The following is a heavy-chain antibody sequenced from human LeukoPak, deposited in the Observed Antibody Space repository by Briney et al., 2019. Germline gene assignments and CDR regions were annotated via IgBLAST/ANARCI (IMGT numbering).Heavy chain of an antibody. D-gene: IGHD5-12*01. V-gene: IGHV3-30-3*01. CDR1: GFTFSSYA. J-gene: IGHJ4*02. CDR3: ARDRSGFYSVDH. Sequence: GGSLRLSCAASGFTFSSYAMHWVRQAPGKGLEWVALISNDGNSKDYADSVKGRFTLSGDNSKTTVYLQMNSLRAEDTAVYCCARDRSGFYSVDHWGQGTLVIVSS. CDR2: ISNDGNSK.